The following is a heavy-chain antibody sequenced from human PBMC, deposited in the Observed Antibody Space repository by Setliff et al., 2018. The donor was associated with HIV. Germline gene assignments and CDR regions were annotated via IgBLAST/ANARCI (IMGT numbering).Heavy chain of an antibody. CDR2: IQHSGRI. Sequence: PSETLSLTCAVYGGSFSGYCWSWIRQPPGKGLEWIGEIQHSGRINYNPSLRSRVTTSVDTSKNQFSLRLRSVTAADTAVYYCVRVSCSSWYSIPRYYYYSMDVWG. D-gene: IGHD6-13*01. J-gene: IGHJ6*03. CDR3: VRVSCSSWYSIPRYYYYSMDV. CDR1: GGSFSGYC. V-gene: IGHV4-34*01.